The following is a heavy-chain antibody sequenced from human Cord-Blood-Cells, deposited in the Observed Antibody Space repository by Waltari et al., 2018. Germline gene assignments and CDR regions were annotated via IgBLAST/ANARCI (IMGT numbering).Heavy chain of an antibody. CDR2: IYYSGST. J-gene: IGHJ5*02. D-gene: IGHD1-26*01. CDR3: ARHPRYSGSINWFDP. V-gene: IGHV4-59*08. CDR1: GGSISSYY. Sequence: QVQLQESGPGLVKPSETLSLTCPVSGGSISSYYWSWITPPPGKGLEWIGYIYYSGSTNYNPSLKSRVTISVDTSKNQFSLKLSSVTAADTAVYYCARHPRYSGSINWFDPWGQGTLVTVSS.